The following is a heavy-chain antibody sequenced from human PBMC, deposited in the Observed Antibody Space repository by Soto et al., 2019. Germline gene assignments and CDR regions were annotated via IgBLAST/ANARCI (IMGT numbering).Heavy chain of an antibody. J-gene: IGHJ4*02. CDR3: TRPHLRYYDSSEGDY. V-gene: IGHV3-73*01. Sequence: PGGSLRLSCAASGFTFSGSAMHWVRQASGKGLEWVGRIRSKANSYATAYAASVKGRFTISRDDSKNTAYLQMNSLKTEDTAVYYCTRPHLRYYDSSEGDYWGQGTLVTVSS. CDR2: IRSKANSYAT. D-gene: IGHD3-22*01. CDR1: GFTFSGSA.